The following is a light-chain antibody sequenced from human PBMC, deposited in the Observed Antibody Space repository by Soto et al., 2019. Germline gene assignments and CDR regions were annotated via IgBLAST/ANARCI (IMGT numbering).Light chain of an antibody. Sequence: TVLTQSAATLSSFLGDRVTISCRASQYINTRLAWYQHRPGQAPRLLIYQASIRAAGIPARFSASGTGTDFTLTISDVQPEDFAVYYCHQRQSWPRTVGQGTKVDIK. CDR3: HQRQSWPRT. J-gene: IGKJ1*01. CDR2: QAS. V-gene: IGKV3-11*01. CDR1: QYINTR.